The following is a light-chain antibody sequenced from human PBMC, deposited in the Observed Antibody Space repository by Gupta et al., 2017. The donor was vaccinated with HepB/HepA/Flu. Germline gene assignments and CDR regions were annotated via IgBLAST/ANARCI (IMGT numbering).Light chain of an antibody. CDR1: QSVLYSSNNKNY. CDR3: QQYYNSTLT. J-gene: IGKJ4*01. Sequence: DIVLTQSPDSLVVSLGERATINCKSSQSVLYSSNNKNYLAWYQQKPGQPPKLLIFWASTRESGIPDRFISSGAGTDVTPTISSLQAEDVSVYYCQQYYNSTLTFGRGTKVEIK. V-gene: IGKV4-1*01. CDR2: WAS.